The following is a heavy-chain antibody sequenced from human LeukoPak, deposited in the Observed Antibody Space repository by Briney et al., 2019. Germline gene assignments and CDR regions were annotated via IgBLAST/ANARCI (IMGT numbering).Heavy chain of an antibody. CDR3: ARGRCSGGSCYSSAFVG. D-gene: IGHD2-15*01. CDR1: GYTFTGYY. CDR2: IDPNSGGT. V-gene: IGHV1-2*02. Sequence: GASVKVSCKASGYTFTGYYMHWVRQAPGQGLEWMGWIDPNSGGTNYAQKFQGRVTMTRDTSISTAYMELSRLRSDDTAVYYCARGRCSGGSCYSSAFVGWGQGTLVTVSS. J-gene: IGHJ4*02.